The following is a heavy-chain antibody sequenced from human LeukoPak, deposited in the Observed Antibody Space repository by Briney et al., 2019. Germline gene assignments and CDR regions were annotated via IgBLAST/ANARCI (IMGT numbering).Heavy chain of an antibody. D-gene: IGHD6-6*01. Sequence: GGSLTPSSAASGFTFNNYAMTWVRQAPGKGLEWVSSISDGGSDTYDAGSVKGRFTVSRDNSKNTLYMQMNSLRAEDTAVYYCAKRVSYSNSAAYFDYCSQGTLVTVSS. J-gene: IGHJ4*02. CDR3: AKRVSYSNSAAYFDY. CDR1: GFTFNNYA. CDR2: ISDGGSDT. V-gene: IGHV3-23*01.